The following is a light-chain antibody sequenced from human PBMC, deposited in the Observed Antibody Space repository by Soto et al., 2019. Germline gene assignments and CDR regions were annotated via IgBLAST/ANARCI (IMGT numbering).Light chain of an antibody. J-gene: IGKJ4*01. Sequence: EIVMTQSPATLSVSPGERATLSCRASQSVSSKLAWYQQKPGQAPRLLIYDASTRVTGIPARFSGSGSGTDFTLTISRLEPEDFAVYYCQQFSSYPLTFGGGTKV. CDR2: DAS. CDR3: QQFSSYPLT. V-gene: IGKV3-15*01. CDR1: QSVSSK.